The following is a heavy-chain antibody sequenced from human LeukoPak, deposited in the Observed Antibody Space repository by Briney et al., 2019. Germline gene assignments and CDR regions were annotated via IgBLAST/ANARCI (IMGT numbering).Heavy chain of an antibody. Sequence: GGSLRLSCAATGFTVSSNYMSWVRQAPGKGLEWVSVIYSGGSTYYADSVKGRFTISRDNSKNTLYLQMNSLRAEDTAVYYCARETSHPPHFDYWGQGTLVTVSS. D-gene: IGHD4-11*01. CDR3: ARETSHPPHFDY. CDR1: GFTVSSNY. V-gene: IGHV3-53*01. J-gene: IGHJ4*02. CDR2: IYSGGST.